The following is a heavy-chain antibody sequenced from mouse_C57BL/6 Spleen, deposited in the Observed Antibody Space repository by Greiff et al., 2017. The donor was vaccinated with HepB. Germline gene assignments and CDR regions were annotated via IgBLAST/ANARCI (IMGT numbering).Heavy chain of an antibody. D-gene: IGHD1-1*01. V-gene: IGHV1-15*01. CDR2: IDPETGGT. Sequence: VQLQQSGAELVRPGASVTLSCKASGYTFTDYEMHWVKQTPVHGLDWIGAIDPETGGTAYNQKFKGKAILTADKSSSTAYMELRSLTAEDSAVYYCTRNYYGSSYWYFDVWGTGTTVTVSS. J-gene: IGHJ1*03. CDR1: GYTFTDYE. CDR3: TRNYYGSSYWYFDV.